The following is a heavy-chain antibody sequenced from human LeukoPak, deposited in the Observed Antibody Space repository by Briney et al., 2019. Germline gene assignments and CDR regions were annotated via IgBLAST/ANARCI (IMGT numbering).Heavy chain of an antibody. V-gene: IGHV1-3*03. D-gene: IGHD1-26*01. J-gene: IGHJ5*02. Sequence: ASVKVSCKASGYTFTSYAMHWVRQAPGQGLEWMGWINAGNGNTKYSQEFQGRVSITRDTSASTAYMELSSLRSEDMAVYYCARDNSVGDVAWWFDPWGQGTLVTVSS. CDR3: ARDNSVGDVAWWFDP. CDR1: GYTFTSYA. CDR2: INAGNGNT.